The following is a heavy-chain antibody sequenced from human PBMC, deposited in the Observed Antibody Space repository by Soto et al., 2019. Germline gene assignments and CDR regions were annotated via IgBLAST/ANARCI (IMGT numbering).Heavy chain of an antibody. V-gene: IGHV4-34*01. CDR3: ARLALRFHGAFDI. D-gene: IGHD3-3*01. J-gene: IGHJ3*02. Sequence: SXTLSLTFTVSGGSISSYYWSWIRQPPGKGLEWIGEINHSGSTNYNPSLKSRVTISVDTSKNQFSLKLSSVTAADTAVYYCARLALRFHGAFDIWGQGTMVTVSS. CDR2: INHSGST. CDR1: GGSISSYY.